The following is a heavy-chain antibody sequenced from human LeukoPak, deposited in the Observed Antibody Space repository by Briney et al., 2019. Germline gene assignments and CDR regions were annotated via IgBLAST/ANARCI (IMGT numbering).Heavy chain of an antibody. J-gene: IGHJ4*02. CDR1: GFTFSSYS. CDR2: ISGSSSYI. V-gene: IGHV3-21*01. CDR3: ARDHGGYGGY. Sequence: GGSLRLSCAASGFTFSSYSMNWVRQAPGKGLEWVSFISGSSSYIYYAGSVKGRSTISRDNAKNSLYLQMNSLRAEDTAVYYCARDHGGYGGYWGQGTLVTVSS. D-gene: IGHD5-12*01.